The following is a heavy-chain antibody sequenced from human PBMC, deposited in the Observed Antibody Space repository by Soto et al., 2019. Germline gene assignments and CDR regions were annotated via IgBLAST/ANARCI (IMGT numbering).Heavy chain of an antibody. CDR1: GGSISSYY. D-gene: IGHD6-13*01. CDR3: ALGYSSSWYDYYYYGMDV. J-gene: IGHJ6*02. CDR2: IYYSGST. V-gene: IGHV4-59*08. Sequence: SETLSLTCTVSGGSISSYYWSWIRQPPGKGLEWIGYIYYSGSTNYNPSIKSRVTISVDTSKNQFSLKLSSVTAADTALYYCALGYSSSWYDYYYYGMDVWGQGTTVTVSS.